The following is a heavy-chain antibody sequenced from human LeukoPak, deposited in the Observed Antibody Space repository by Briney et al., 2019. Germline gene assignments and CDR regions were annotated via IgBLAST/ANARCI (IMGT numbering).Heavy chain of an antibody. CDR1: GGTFSSYA. CDR2: IIPIFGTA. V-gene: IGHV1-69*05. D-gene: IGHD4/OR15-4a*01. Sequence: ASVKVSCKASGGTFSSYAISWVRQAPGQGLEWMGRIIPIFGTANYAQKFQGRVTITTDESTSTAYMELSSLRSEDTAVYYCARDLLSLTIRAPDVWGKGTTVTVSS. J-gene: IGHJ6*04. CDR3: ARDLLSLTIRAPDV.